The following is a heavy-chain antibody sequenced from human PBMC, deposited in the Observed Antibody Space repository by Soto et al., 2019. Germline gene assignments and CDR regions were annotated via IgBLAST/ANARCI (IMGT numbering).Heavy chain of an antibody. J-gene: IGHJ6*02. V-gene: IGHV3-23*01. CDR3: AKNVWGITIFGGMDV. CDR2: ISGSGGST. D-gene: IGHD3-9*01. Sequence: GALRLSCAASGFTFSSYAMSWVRQAPGKGLEWVSAISGSGGSTYYADSVKGRFTISRDNSKNTLYLQMNSLRAEDTAVYYCAKNVWGITIFGGMDVWGQGATVTVSS. CDR1: GFTFSSYA.